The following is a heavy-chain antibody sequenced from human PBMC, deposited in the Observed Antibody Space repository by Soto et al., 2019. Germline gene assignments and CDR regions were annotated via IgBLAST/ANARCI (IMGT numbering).Heavy chain of an antibody. V-gene: IGHV3-23*01. J-gene: IGHJ4*02. CDR3: AKVSVGSSPFPLDY. Sequence: GGSLRLSCAASGFTFSSYAMSWVRQAPGKGLEWVSAISGSGGSTYYADSVKGRFTISRDNSKNTLYLQMNSLRAEDSAVYYCAKVSVGSSPFPLDYWGQGTLVTVSS. CDR1: GFTFSSYA. D-gene: IGHD1-26*01. CDR2: ISGSGGST.